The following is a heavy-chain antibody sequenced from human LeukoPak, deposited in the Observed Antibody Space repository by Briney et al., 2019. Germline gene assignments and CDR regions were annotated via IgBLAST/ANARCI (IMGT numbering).Heavy chain of an antibody. J-gene: IGHJ5*02. CDR1: GFTFSSYS. CDR3: ARDPAAGPWYNWFDP. CDR2: ISSSSSCI. V-gene: IGHV3-21*01. Sequence: GGSLRLSXAASGFTFSSYSMNWVRQAPGKGLEWVSSISSSSSCIYYADSVKGRFTISRDNAKNSLYLQMNSLRAEDTAVYYCARDPAAGPWYNWFDPWGQGTLVTVSS. D-gene: IGHD6-13*01.